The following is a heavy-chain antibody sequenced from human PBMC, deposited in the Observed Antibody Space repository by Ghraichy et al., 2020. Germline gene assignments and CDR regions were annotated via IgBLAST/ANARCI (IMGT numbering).Heavy chain of an antibody. V-gene: IGHV3-30-3*01. J-gene: IGHJ4*02. CDR2: ISYDGSNK. D-gene: IGHD4-17*01. Sequence: GESLNISCAASGFTFSSYAMHWVRQAPGKGLEWVAVISYDGSNKYYADSVKGRFTISRDNSKNTLYLQMNSLRAEDTAVYYCARDLDSSNGDYWYYFDYWGQGTLVTVSS. CDR3: ARDLDSSNGDYWYYFDY. CDR1: GFTFSSYA.